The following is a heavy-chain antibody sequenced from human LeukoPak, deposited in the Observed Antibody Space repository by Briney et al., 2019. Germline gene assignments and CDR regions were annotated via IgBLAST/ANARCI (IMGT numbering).Heavy chain of an antibody. CDR1: GGSFSGYY. V-gene: IGHV4-34*01. CDR2: INHSGST. J-gene: IGHJ4*02. D-gene: IGHD6-13*01. CDR3: ARGWYDY. Sequence: SETLSLTCAVYGGSFSGYYWSWIRQPPGKGLEWIGEINHSGSTNYNPSLKSRVTISVDTSKNQFSLKLSSVTAADTAVYYCARGWYDYGAQGTLVTVSS.